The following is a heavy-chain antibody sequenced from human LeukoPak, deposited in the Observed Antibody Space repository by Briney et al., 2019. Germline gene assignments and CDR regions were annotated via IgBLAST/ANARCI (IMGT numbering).Heavy chain of an antibody. CDR3: ASGGVYYDILTGYHPNDY. CDR2: IRYDGTDK. J-gene: IGHJ4*02. V-gene: IGHV3-30*02. CDR1: GFAFSSYG. Sequence: GGSLRLSCAASGFAFSSYGMHWVRQAPDRGLEWVAFIRYDGTDKYYADSVKGRFTISRDNSKNTLYLQMNSLRAEDTAVYYCASGGVYYDILTGYHPNDYWGQGTLVTVSS. D-gene: IGHD3-9*01.